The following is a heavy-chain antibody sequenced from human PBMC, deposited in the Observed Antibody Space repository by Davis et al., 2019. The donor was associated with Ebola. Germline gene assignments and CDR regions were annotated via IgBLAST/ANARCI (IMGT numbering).Heavy chain of an antibody. CDR2: INPSAGST. J-gene: IGHJ6*02. V-gene: IGHV1-46*01. CDR3: ARGGIAVADSYGMDV. D-gene: IGHD6-19*01. CDR1: GYNFRTKY. Sequence: AASVKVSCKASGYNFRTKYMHWVRQAPGQGLEWMGLINPSAGSTSYAQKFQGRVTMTRDTSTRTVYMELSSLRSEDTAVYYCARGGIAVADSYGMDVWGQGTTVTVSS.